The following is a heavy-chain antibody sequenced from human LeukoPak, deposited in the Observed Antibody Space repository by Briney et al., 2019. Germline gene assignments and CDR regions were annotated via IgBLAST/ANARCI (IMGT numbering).Heavy chain of an antibody. J-gene: IGHJ1*01. CDR2: IYYSGST. CDR3: ARLSSSGHFQH. V-gene: IGHV4-39*01. CDR1: GSSISSSSYY. Sequence: PSETLSLTCTVSGSSISSSSYYWGWILQPPGKGLEWIGSIYYSGSTYYNPSLKSRVTISVDTSKIQFSLKQSSVAAADPAVYYCARLSSSGHFQHWGQGTLVTVSS. D-gene: IGHD6-6*01.